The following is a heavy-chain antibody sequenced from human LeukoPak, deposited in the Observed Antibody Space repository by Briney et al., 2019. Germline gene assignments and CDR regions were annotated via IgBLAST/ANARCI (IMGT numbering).Heavy chain of an antibody. V-gene: IGHV4-38-2*02. D-gene: IGHD3-3*01. J-gene: IGHJ6*03. CDR3: ARAGRSYDFWSGYYPSLYYYYYMDV. CDR1: GYSISSGYY. CDR2: IYHSGST. Sequence: SETLSLTCTVSGYSISSGYYWGWIRQPPGKGLEWIGSIYHSGSTYCNPSLKSRVTISVDTSKNQFSLKLSSVTAADTAVYYCARAGRSYDFWSGYYPSLYYYYYMDVWGKGTTVTVSS.